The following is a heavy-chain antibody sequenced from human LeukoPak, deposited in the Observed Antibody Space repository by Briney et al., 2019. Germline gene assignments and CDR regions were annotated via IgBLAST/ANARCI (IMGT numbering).Heavy chain of an antibody. V-gene: IGHV1-8*01. D-gene: IGHD1-7*01. Sequence: ASVTVSFKASGYTFTSYDINWVRQATGQGLEWMGWMNPNSGNTGYAQKFQGRVTMTSNTSISTAYMELSSLRSEDTAVYYCARDSTGTKFDPWGQGTLVTVSS. CDR2: MNPNSGNT. CDR1: GYTFTSYD. J-gene: IGHJ5*02. CDR3: ARDSTGTKFDP.